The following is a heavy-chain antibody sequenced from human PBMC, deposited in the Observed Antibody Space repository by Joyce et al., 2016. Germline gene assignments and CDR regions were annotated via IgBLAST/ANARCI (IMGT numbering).Heavy chain of an antibody. CDR2: ISGSGAGP. J-gene: IGHJ4*02. CDR1: GFTFTSHT. V-gene: IGHV3-23*01. CDR3: AKAARPVAADYFDY. Sequence: EVQLLESGGGLVQPGGSLRLSCAASGFTFTSHTMTWARQAPGKGLEWVSAISGSGAGPYYADSVKGRFTVSRDNSKNILYLQVDSLRVEDTAVYYCAKAARPVAADYFDYWGRGTLVTVAS. D-gene: IGHD6-19*01.